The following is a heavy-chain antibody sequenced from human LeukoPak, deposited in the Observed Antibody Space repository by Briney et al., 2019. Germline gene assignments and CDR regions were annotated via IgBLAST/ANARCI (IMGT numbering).Heavy chain of an antibody. CDR3: ARDQRVAYSSSWYGGAFGI. Sequence: GGSLRLSCAASGLTFSSYGMHWVRQAPGKGLEWVAVIWYDGSNKYYADSVKGRFTISRDNSKNTLYLQMNSLRAEDTAVYYCARDQRVAYSSSWYGGAFGIWGQGTMVTVSS. D-gene: IGHD6-13*01. CDR1: GLTFSSYG. CDR2: IWYDGSNK. V-gene: IGHV3-33*01. J-gene: IGHJ3*02.